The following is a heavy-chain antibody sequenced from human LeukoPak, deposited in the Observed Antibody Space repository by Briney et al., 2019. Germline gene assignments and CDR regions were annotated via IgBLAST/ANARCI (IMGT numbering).Heavy chain of an antibody. CDR1: GYTFTGYY. CDR2: INPNSGGT. J-gene: IGHJ6*03. CDR3: ARGPIYSSAWYDYYFYYMDV. D-gene: IGHD6-19*01. V-gene: IGHV1-2*02. Sequence: ASVKVSCKASGYTFTGYYIHWVRQAPGQGLEWMGWINPNSGGTDFAQNFQDRVTMTRDTSISTAYVELSRLRSDDTAVYYCARGPIYSSAWYDYYFYYMDVWGKGTTVTIS.